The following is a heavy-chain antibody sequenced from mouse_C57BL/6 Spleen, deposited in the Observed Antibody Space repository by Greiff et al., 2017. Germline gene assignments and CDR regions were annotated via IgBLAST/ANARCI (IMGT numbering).Heavy chain of an antibody. J-gene: IGHJ4*01. Sequence: QVQLQQPGAELVKPGASVKLSCKASGYTFTSYWMQWVKQRPGQGLEWIGEIDPSDSYTNYNQKFKGKATLTVDTSSSTAYLQLSSLTSEDSAGYYCARGAHYAMDYWGQGTSVTVSS. V-gene: IGHV1-50*01. CDR2: IDPSDSYT. CDR1: GYTFTSYW. CDR3: ARGAHYAMDY.